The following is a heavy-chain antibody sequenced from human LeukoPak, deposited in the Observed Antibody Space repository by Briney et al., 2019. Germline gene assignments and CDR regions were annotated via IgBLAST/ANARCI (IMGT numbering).Heavy chain of an antibody. CDR1: GYTFTGYY. Sequence: ASVKVSCKASGYTFTGYYMHWVRQAPGQGLEWMRWINPNSGGTNYAQKFQGRVTMTRGTSISTAYMELSRLRSDDTAVYYCARVVNNAVAGKRGYYYMDVWGKGTTVTVSS. J-gene: IGHJ6*03. CDR2: INPNSGGT. CDR3: ARVVNNAVAGKRGYYYMDV. V-gene: IGHV1-2*02. D-gene: IGHD6-19*01.